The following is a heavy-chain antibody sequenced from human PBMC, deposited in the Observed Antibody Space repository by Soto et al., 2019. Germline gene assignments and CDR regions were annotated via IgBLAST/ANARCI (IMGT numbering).Heavy chain of an antibody. CDR3: ARGGGNLVTPRFDP. V-gene: IGHV4-30-2*06. CDR2: IYHSGST. J-gene: IGHJ5*02. D-gene: IGHD2-21*02. CDR1: GGSISSGYYS. Sequence: PSETLSLTCAVSGGSISSGYYSWNWIRQSPGKGLEWIGYIYHSGSTYYNPSLKSRVSVSVDWATNQFSLNLTSVTAADTAVYYCARGGGNLVTPRFDPWVQVTLVTVSS.